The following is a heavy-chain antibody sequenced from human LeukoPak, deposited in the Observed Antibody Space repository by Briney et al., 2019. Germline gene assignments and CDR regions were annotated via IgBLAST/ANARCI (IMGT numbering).Heavy chain of an antibody. Sequence: ASQTLSLTCAVSGVSISSDGYYWSCIPPHPGKGLEWNSNIYHSASSSSNPSLKRRIIISVDTSKTQFSLMLSPVTAATTAYYSCARAHITQGVVGGFDFWGQGTLVTVSS. D-gene: IGHD4-23*01. V-gene: IGHV4-31*11. CDR3: ARAHITQGVVGGFDF. CDR1: GVSISSDGYY. CDR2: IYHSASS. J-gene: IGHJ4*02.